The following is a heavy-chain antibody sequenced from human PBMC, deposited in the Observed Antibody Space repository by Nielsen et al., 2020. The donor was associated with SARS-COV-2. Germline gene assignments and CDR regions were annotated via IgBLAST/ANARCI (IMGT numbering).Heavy chain of an antibody. D-gene: IGHD5-18*01. CDR2: ISSSGRTM. V-gene: IGHV3-48*03. Sequence: WIRQPPGKGLEWISYISSSGRTMYYGDSVKGRFTISRDNAKNSLYLQMNSLRAEDTAVYYCARDKGYSYGTNYYYYGMDVWGQGTTVTVSS. J-gene: IGHJ6*02. CDR3: ARDKGYSYGTNYYYYGMDV.